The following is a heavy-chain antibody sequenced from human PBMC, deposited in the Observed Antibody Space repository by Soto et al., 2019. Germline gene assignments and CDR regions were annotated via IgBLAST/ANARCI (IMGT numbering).Heavy chain of an antibody. D-gene: IGHD2-21*02. CDR2: IYYSGST. Sequence: PSETLSLTCTVSGGSISSGGYYWSWIRQHPGKGLEWIGYIYYSGSTYYNPSLKSRVTISVDTSKNQFSLKLSSVTAADTAVYYCARASVVVTAIPLDYWGQGTLVTVSS. V-gene: IGHV4-31*03. CDR1: GGSISSGGYY. CDR3: ARASVVVTAIPLDY. J-gene: IGHJ4*02.